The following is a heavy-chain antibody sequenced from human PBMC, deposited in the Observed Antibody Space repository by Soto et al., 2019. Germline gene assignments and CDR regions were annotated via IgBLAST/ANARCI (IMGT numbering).Heavy chain of an antibody. CDR3: ARDVPQGWYFDL. J-gene: IGHJ2*01. CDR2: ISSDGRNK. V-gene: IGHV3-30*04. CDR1: GFTFTSYT. Sequence: VQLVESGGGVVQPGRSLRLSCAASGFTFTSYTMHWVRQAPGKGLEWVTVISSDGRNKYYADSVKGRFTISRDNSKNTLYLQMNSLRAEDTAVYYCARDVPQGWYFDLWGRGTLVTVSS.